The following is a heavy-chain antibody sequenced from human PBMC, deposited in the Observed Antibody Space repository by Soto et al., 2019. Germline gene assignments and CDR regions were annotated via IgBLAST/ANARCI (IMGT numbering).Heavy chain of an antibody. CDR3: AKGSGLYIGSSNGLQDY. Sequence: EVQLLESGGGLVQPGGSLRLSCAASGFTFSSYAMSWVRQAPGKGLEWVSAISGSGGSTYYADSVKGRFTISRDNSKNTLYLQMNSLRAEDTAVYYCAKGSGLYIGSSNGLQDYWCQGTLVTVSS. V-gene: IGHV3-23*01. CDR1: GFTFSSYA. CDR2: ISGSGGST. J-gene: IGHJ4*02. D-gene: IGHD2-8*01.